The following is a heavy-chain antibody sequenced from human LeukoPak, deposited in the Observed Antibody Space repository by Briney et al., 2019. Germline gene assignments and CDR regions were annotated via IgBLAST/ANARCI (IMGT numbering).Heavy chain of an antibody. CDR2: MNPNSGNT. V-gene: IGHV1-8*01. J-gene: IGHJ3*02. D-gene: IGHD2-21*01. CDR3: ARARIQRDAFDI. Sequence: GASVRVSCKASGYTFTSYDINWVRQATGQGLEWMGWMNPNSGNTGYAQKSQGRVTMTRNTSISTAYMELSSLRSEDTAVYYCARARIQRDAFDIWGQGTMVTVSS. CDR1: GYTFTSYD.